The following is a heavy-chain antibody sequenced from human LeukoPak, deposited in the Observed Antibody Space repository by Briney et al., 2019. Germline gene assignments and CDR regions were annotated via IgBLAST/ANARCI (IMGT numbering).Heavy chain of an antibody. Sequence: SETLSLTCAVSGHSLSSGYYWGWIRQPPGEGLGLIGSYYHSGSTYYNPSLKSRVNRSVDTSKNQFSLKLSSVTAADTAVYYCVLYCTNGVCPNGYWGQGTLVTVSS. J-gene: IGHJ4*02. D-gene: IGHD2-8*01. CDR1: GHSLSSGYY. V-gene: IGHV4-38-2*01. CDR3: VLYCTNGVCPNGY. CDR2: YYHSGST.